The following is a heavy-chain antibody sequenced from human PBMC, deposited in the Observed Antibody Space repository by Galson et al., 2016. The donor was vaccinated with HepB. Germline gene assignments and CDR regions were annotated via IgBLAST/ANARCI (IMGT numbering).Heavy chain of an antibody. J-gene: IGHJ4*02. CDR2: IYYSGST. Sequence: ETLSLTCTVSGGSVNSGSYYWSWIRQPPGKGLEWIGYIYYSGSTHYNPSLKSRVTISVDTSKNQFSLKLSSVTAADTAVYYCARSARYCSGTSCYLPYFDYWGQGTLVTVSS. D-gene: IGHD2-2*01. V-gene: IGHV4-61*01. CDR1: GGSVNSGSYY. CDR3: ARSARYCSGTSCYLPYFDY.